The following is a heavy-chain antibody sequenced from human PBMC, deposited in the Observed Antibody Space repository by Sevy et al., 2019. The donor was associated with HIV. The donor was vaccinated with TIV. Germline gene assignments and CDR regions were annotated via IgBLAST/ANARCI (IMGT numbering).Heavy chain of an antibody. CDR1: GVSVSSDHYY. V-gene: IGHV4-61*01. CDR2: MYSSRST. Sequence: SETLSLTCSVSGVSVSSDHYYWTWIRQPPGKGLEWIGYMYSSRSTNYNCSLKSRVTISVDTSKNQFSLKLTSVTAADTAVYYCARVSATLAGKPHFDFWGQGTQVTVSS. D-gene: IGHD6-19*01. CDR3: ARVSATLAGKPHFDF. J-gene: IGHJ4*02.